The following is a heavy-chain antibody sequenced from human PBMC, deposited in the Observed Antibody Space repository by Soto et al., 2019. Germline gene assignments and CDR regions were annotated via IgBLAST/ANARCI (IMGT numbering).Heavy chain of an antibody. D-gene: IGHD3-16*01. J-gene: IGHJ4*02. CDR3: ARQAQYDYIWGSYPSSMIDY. CDR1: GGSISSSSYY. Sequence: QLQLQESGPGLVKPSETLSLTCTVSGGSISSSSYYWGWIRQPPGKGLEWIGSIYYSGSTYYNPSLKSRVTLSVDTSKNQFSLKLSSVTAADTAVYYCARQAQYDYIWGSYPSSMIDYWGQGTLVTVSS. V-gene: IGHV4-39*01. CDR2: IYYSGST.